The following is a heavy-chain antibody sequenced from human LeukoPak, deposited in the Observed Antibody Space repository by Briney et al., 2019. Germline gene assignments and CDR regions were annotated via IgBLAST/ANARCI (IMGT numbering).Heavy chain of an antibody. Sequence: ASVKVSCKASGYTFTSYGISWVRQAPGQGLEWMGWISAYNGNTNYAQKLQGRVTMTTDTSTSTAYMELRSLRSGDTAVYYCAREFTAYDFWSGYIPLDYWGQGTLVTVSS. CDR1: GYTFTSYG. D-gene: IGHD3-3*01. V-gene: IGHV1-18*01. CDR3: AREFTAYDFWSGYIPLDY. J-gene: IGHJ4*02. CDR2: ISAYNGNT.